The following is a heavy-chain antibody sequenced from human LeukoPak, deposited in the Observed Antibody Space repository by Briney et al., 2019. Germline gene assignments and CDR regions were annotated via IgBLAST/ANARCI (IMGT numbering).Heavy chain of an antibody. CDR3: ARFRIAAAWFDP. V-gene: IGHV4-34*01. Sequence: SETLSLTCAVYGGSFSGYYWSWIRQPPGKGLEWIREINHSGSTNYNPSLKSRVTISVDTSKNQFSLKLSSVTAADTAVYYCARFRIAAAWFDPWGQGTLVTVSS. D-gene: IGHD6-13*01. CDR2: INHSGST. J-gene: IGHJ5*02. CDR1: GGSFSGYY.